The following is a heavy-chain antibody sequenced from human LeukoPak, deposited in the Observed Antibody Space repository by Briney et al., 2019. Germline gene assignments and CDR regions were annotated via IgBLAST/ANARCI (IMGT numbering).Heavy chain of an antibody. CDR2: MNRDGSEI. J-gene: IGHJ4*02. CDR3: ARDLGFSTFDN. Sequence: GGSLRLSCAASGFTFSFYWMSWVRQAPGKGLDGVANMNRDGSEINYVDSVRGRFTISRDNAKNSLYLQMNSLRAEDTAVYFCARDLGFSTFDNWGQGTLVTVSS. CDR1: GFTFSFYW. D-gene: IGHD2/OR15-2a*01. V-gene: IGHV3-7*01.